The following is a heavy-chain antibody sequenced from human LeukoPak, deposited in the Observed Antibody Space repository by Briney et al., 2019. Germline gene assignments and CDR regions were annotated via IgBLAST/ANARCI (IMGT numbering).Heavy chain of an antibody. V-gene: IGHV3-7*01. CDR1: GFTFSNYW. D-gene: IGHD6-19*01. CDR3: ARNRAYRSGWTDH. J-gene: IGHJ5*02. Sequence: PGGSLRLSCAASGFTFSNYWMSWVRQAPGKGLEWVANIKKDGSEKYYGGSVKGRFTISRDNAKNSLFLQMNSLRAEDTAVYYCARNRAYRSGWTDHWGQGTLVTVSS. CDR2: IKKDGSEK.